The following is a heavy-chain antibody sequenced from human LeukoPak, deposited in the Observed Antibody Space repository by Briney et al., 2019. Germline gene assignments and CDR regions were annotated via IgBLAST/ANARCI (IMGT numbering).Heavy chain of an antibody. J-gene: IGHJ3*02. V-gene: IGHV4-39*07. CDR3: ARVGCSGGSCYRSRGAFDI. CDR1: GGSISTSYY. D-gene: IGHD2-15*01. CDR2: IYYSGST. Sequence: SETLSLTCTVSGGSISTSYYWGWIRQPPGKGLEWIGSIYYSGSTYYNPSLKSRVTISVDTSKNQFSLKMSSVTAADTAVYYCARVGCSGGSCYRSRGAFDIWGQGTMVTVSS.